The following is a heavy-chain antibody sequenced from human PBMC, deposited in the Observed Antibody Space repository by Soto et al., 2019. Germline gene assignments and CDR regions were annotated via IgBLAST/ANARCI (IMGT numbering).Heavy chain of an antibody. Sequence: GGSLRLSCAASGFTFSSYGMHWVRQAPGKGLEWVAVISYDGSNKYYADSVKGRFTISRDNSKNTLYLQMNSLRAEDTAVYYCARGERSLRDGYSQYNWFDPWGQGTLVTVSS. D-gene: IGHD5-18*01. CDR3: ARGERSLRDGYSQYNWFDP. CDR2: ISYDGSNK. J-gene: IGHJ5*02. CDR1: GFTFSSYG. V-gene: IGHV3-30*03.